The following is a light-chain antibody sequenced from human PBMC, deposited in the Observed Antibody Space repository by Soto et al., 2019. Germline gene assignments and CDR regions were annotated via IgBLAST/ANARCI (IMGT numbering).Light chain of an antibody. CDR1: SSNIGGNT. CDR2: SFN. J-gene: IGLJ1*01. CDR3: AVWDDSLNGYV. Sequence: QSVLTQPPSASGTLGQRVTISCSGHSSNIGGNTVNWYQQLPGTAPKLLMYSFNERPSGIPDRFSGTKSGTSASLAIRGLQFEDEADYYCAVWDDSLNGYVFGTGTKLTVL. V-gene: IGLV1-44*01.